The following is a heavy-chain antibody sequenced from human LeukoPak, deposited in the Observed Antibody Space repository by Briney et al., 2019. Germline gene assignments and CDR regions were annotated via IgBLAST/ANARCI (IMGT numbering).Heavy chain of an antibody. CDR3: AKDRRYIVGATMIDY. J-gene: IGHJ4*02. D-gene: IGHD1-26*01. CDR1: GFTFSSYG. V-gene: IGHV3-30*02. CDR2: MRYDGSNR. Sequence: TGGSLRLSCAASGFTFSSYGMHWVRQAPGKGLEWVAFMRYDGSNRNYADSVKGRFTISRDNFKNTLYLQMNSLRAEDTAVYYCAKDRRYIVGATMIDYWGQGTLVTVSS.